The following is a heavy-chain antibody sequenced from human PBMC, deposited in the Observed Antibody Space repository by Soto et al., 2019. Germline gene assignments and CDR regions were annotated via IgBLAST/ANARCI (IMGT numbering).Heavy chain of an antibody. Sequence: QVQLVQSGAEVKTPGASVKVSCKASGYTFFTYEINWVRQVPGQGLEWMGWMSTNSGDTGYADKFRGRVTMTSDTSTTTAYMELSSLRSEDTAVYYCARDDGHSIAEHGIDLWGQGTTVTVSS. CDR3: ARDDGHSIAEHGIDL. V-gene: IGHV1-8*01. D-gene: IGHD2-21*01. CDR1: GYTFFTYE. J-gene: IGHJ6*02. CDR2: MSTNSGDT.